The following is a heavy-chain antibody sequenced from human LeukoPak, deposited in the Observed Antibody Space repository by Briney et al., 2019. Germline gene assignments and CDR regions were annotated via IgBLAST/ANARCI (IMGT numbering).Heavy chain of an antibody. CDR2: ISYDGSNK. CDR1: GFTFSSYS. CDR3: AKEDVVVITIRYFQH. Sequence: PGRSLRLSCAASGFTFSSYSMHWVRQAPGKGLEGVAVISYDGSNKYYADSVKGRFTISRDNSKNTLYLQMNSLRTEDTAIYYCAKEDVVVITIRYFQHWGQGTLVTVSS. D-gene: IGHD3-22*01. V-gene: IGHV3-30*18. J-gene: IGHJ1*01.